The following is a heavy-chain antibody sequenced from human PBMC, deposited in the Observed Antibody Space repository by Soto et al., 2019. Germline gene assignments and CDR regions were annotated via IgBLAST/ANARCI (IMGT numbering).Heavy chain of an antibody. Sequence: GGSLRLCCAASGFTFGSYGMHWVRQAPGKGLEWVAVISYDGSNKYYADSVKGRFTISRDNSKNTLYLKMNSLRAEDTAVYYCAKTLVLVPADPNPGPFLEWLFELSTDYWGQGT. J-gene: IGHJ4*02. CDR2: ISYDGSNK. CDR1: GFTFGSYG. CDR3: AKTLVLVPADPNPGPFLEWLFELSTDY. V-gene: IGHV3-30*18. D-gene: IGHD3-3*02.